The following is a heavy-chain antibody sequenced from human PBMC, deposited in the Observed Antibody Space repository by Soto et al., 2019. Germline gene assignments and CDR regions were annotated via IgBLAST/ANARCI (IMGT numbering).Heavy chain of an antibody. V-gene: IGHV4-34*01. D-gene: IGHD3-3*01. CDR1: GGSFSGYY. CDR3: ARGDHYDFWSGYYLGLPFRRYGMDV. J-gene: IGHJ6*02. CDR2: INHSGST. Sequence: PSETLSLTCAVYGGSFSGYYWSWIRQPPGKGLEWIGEINHSGSTNYNPSLKSRVTISVDTSKNQFSLKLSSVTAADTAVYYCARGDHYDFWSGYYLGLPFRRYGMDVWGQGTTVTVSS.